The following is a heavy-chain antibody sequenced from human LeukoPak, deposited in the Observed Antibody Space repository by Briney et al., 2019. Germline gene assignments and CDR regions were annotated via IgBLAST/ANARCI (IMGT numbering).Heavy chain of an antibody. D-gene: IGHD1-26*01. CDR3: ARGYSGNYLRFDP. V-gene: IGHV4-4*07. CDR2: IYTSGST. J-gene: IGHJ5*02. CDR1: GGSFSSSY. Sequence: SETLSLTCTVSGGSFSSSYWSWIRQPAGKGLEWIGRIYTSGSTNLNPSLKSRVTISIDKSKNQISLKLNSVTAADTAVYYCARGYSGNYLRFDPWGQGTLVTVSS.